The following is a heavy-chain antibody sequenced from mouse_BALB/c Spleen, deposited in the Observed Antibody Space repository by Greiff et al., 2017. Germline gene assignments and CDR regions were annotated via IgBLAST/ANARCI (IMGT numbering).Heavy chain of an antibody. Sequence: VQLQQSGPELVKPGASVKMPCKVSGYTFTSYVMHWVKQKPGQGLEWIGYINPYNDGTKYNAKFKGKATLTSDKSSSTAYIELSSLTSEDSAVSYSASDGYPYAMDYWGQGTSVTVSA. CDR2: INPYNDGT. D-gene: IGHD2-3*01. CDR1: GYTFTSYV. CDR3: ASDGYPYAMDY. J-gene: IGHJ4*01. V-gene: IGHV1-14*01.